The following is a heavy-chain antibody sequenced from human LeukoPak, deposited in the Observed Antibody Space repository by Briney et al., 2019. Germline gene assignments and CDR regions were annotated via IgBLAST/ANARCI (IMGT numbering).Heavy chain of an antibody. CDR3: ATGSAVAGNFDY. Sequence: GGSLRLSCAASGFTVSDYYMSWIRQAPGKGLEWVSYISGSSRYTNYADSVKGRFTISRDDAKNSLYLQMNSLRAEDTAVYYCATGSAVAGNFDYWGQGTLVTVSS. CDR1: GFTVSDYY. V-gene: IGHV3-11*05. J-gene: IGHJ4*02. CDR2: ISGSSRYT. D-gene: IGHD6-19*01.